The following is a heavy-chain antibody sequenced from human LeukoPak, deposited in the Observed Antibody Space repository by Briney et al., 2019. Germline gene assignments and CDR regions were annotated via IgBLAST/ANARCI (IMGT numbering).Heavy chain of an antibody. Sequence: PSETLSLTCSVSGGPIASYYWSWIRQPPGKGLEWIGHVSDGGGTNYSPSLRSRVSISVDTSKNQFSLKLNSVTAADTAVYFCARASTTFDDWGQGTLVTVSS. V-gene: IGHV4-59*01. CDR1: GGPIASYY. J-gene: IGHJ4*02. D-gene: IGHD1-14*01. CDR2: VSDGGGT. CDR3: ARASTTFDD.